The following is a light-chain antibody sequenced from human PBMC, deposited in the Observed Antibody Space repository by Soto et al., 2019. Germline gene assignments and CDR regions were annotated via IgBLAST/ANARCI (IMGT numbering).Light chain of an antibody. CDR2: EAL. J-gene: IGKJ1*01. CDR1: RSISTY. CDR3: HQTYSTPQT. Sequence: ETVLTQSPATLSLSPWERATLSCRASRSISTYLAWYQQKLGQAPRLLIYEALNRATGIPARFSGSGSGTDFTLTITSLQPEDFGTYYCHQTYSTPQTFGQGTKVDIK. V-gene: IGKV3-11*01.